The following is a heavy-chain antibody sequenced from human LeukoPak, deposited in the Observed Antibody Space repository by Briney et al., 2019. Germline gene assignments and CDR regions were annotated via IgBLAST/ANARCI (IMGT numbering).Heavy chain of an antibody. CDR1: GFTIRSYW. J-gene: IGHJ3*02. CDR3: ARTWSSLSPPGGSGSYYRVGAFDI. D-gene: IGHD3-10*01. CDR2: INSDGSST. Sequence: GGSLRLSCAASGFTIRSYWMHWVRQAPGKGLVWVSHINSDGSSTDYADSVKGRFIISRDNAKNTLYLQMNSLRAEDTAVYYCARTWSSLSPPGGSGSYYRVGAFDIWGQGTM. V-gene: IGHV3-74*01.